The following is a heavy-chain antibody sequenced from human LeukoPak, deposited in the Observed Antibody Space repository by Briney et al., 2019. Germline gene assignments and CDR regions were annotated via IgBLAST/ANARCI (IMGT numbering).Heavy chain of an antibody. V-gene: IGHV3-30*01. D-gene: IGHD3-22*01. CDR1: GFTFSSYA. Sequence: GGSLRLSCAASGFTFSSYAMHWVRQAPGKGLEWVAVISYDGSNKYYADSVKGRFTISRDSSKNTLYLQMNSLRAEDTAVYYCARGGGYYSDAFAVWGQGTMVSVSS. J-gene: IGHJ3*01. CDR2: ISYDGSNK. CDR3: ARGGGYYSDAFAV.